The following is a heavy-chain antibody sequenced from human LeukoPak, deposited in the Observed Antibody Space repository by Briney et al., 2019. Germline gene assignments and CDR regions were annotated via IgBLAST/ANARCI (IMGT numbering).Heavy chain of an antibody. CDR3: ARGSYGMDV. CDR1: AFILSKYD. V-gene: IGHV3-23*01. CDR2: IISSGSRT. Sequence: GGSLRLSCEASAFILSKYDMTWVRQAPGKGLEWVSGIISSGSRTFYTDSVKGRFTISRDNSKNTLSLHMNSLRAEDMAIYYCARGSYGMDVWGQGTTVTVSS. J-gene: IGHJ6*02.